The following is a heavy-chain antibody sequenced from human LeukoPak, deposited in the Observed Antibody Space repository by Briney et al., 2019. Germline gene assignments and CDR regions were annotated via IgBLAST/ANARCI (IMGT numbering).Heavy chain of an antibody. CDR1: GFSFSSYG. CDR2: IRSDGSNK. CDR3: AKDIGGSYSGAFDI. Sequence: GGSLRLSCAGSGFSFSSYGMHWVRQAPGKGLEWMAFIRSDGSNKYYADSVKGRFTISRDNSKNTLYLQMNSLRAEDMALYYCAKDIGGSYSGAFDIWGQGTMVTVSS. J-gene: IGHJ3*02. V-gene: IGHV3-30*02. D-gene: IGHD1-26*01.